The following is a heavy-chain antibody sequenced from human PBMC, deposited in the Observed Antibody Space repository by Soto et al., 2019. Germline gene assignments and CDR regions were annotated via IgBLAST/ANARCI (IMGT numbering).Heavy chain of an antibody. J-gene: IGHJ4*02. CDR1: GFTFSDYY. CDR3: AKAEPLSSNDFWSGCSDY. V-gene: IGHV3-11*01. CDR2: ISNSGSTI. D-gene: IGHD3-3*01. Sequence: GGSLILSCAASGFTFSDYYMSLIRQTPGKGLEWVSYISNSGSTIFYADSVKGRFIISRDNAKNSLYLQMNSLRAEDTAVYYCAKAEPLSSNDFWSGCSDYWGQGTLVTVSS.